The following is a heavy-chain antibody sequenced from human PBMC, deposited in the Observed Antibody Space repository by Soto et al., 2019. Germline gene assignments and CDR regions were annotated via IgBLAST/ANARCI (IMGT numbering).Heavy chain of an antibody. CDR3: ARTDSSGYYFAY. CDR2: IYSSGTT. CDR1: GDFISSGGYY. V-gene: IGHV4-31*03. Sequence: QVQLQESGPGLVKPSQTLSLTCTVSGDFISSGGYYWSWIRQLQGKGLEWIGYIYSSGTTYYNPSLKSRITISVDTSKNQFSLNLSSVTAADTAVYYCARTDSSGYYFAYWGQGTLVTVFS. D-gene: IGHD3-22*01. J-gene: IGHJ4*02.